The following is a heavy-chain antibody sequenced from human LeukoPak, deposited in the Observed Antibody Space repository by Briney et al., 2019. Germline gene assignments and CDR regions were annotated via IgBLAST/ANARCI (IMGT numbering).Heavy chain of an antibody. CDR3: ARDVPEEEPQLVYGMDV. Sequence: GGSLRLSCAASGFTFSSYEMNWVRQAPGKGLEWVSYISSSGSTIYYADSVKGRFTISRDNAKNSLYLQMNSLRAEDTAVYYCARDVPEEEPQLVYGMDVWGPGTTVTVSS. CDR1: GFTFSSYE. D-gene: IGHD6-13*01. J-gene: IGHJ6*02. V-gene: IGHV3-48*03. CDR2: ISSSGSTI.